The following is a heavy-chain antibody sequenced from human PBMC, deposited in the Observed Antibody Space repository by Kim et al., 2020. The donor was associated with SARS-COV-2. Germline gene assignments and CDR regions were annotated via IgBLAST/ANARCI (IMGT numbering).Heavy chain of an antibody. J-gene: IGHJ6*02. CDR1: GGTFSSYA. Sequence: SVKVSCKASGGTFSSYAISWVRQAPGQGLEWMGGIIPIFGTANYAQKFQGRVTITADESTSTAYMELSSLRSEDTAVYYCARSPYSSSQPYGMDVWGQGTTVTVSS. V-gene: IGHV1-69*13. CDR2: IIPIFGTA. D-gene: IGHD6-13*01. CDR3: ARSPYSSSQPYGMDV.